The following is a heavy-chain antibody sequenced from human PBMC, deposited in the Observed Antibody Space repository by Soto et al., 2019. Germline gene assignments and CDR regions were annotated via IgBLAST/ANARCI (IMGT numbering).Heavy chain of an antibody. V-gene: IGHV1-18*01. CDR3: ARKPYSHYYGMDV. J-gene: IGHJ6*02. CDR1: GYIFSDYG. D-gene: IGHD2-21*01. Sequence: GASVKVSCKASGYIFSDYGINWVRLAPGQGLEWMGWIIPYNDNTKYAENFQGRVTLTTDTSTNTVYMELRSLTPDDTGVYFCARKPYSHYYGMDVWGQGTSVTVSS. CDR2: IIPYNDNT.